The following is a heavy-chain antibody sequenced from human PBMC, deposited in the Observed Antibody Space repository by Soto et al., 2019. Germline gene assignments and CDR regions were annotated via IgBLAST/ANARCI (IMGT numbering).Heavy chain of an antibody. D-gene: IGHD6-13*01. J-gene: IGHJ6*03. Sequence: SETLSLTCAVYGGSFSGYYWSWIRQPPGKGLEWIGEINHSGSTNYNPSLKSRVTISVDTSKNQFSLKLSSVTAADTAVYYCARACLLPGIAASRGYYMDVWGKGTTVTVSS. CDR2: INHSGST. V-gene: IGHV4-34*01. CDR1: GGSFSGYY. CDR3: ARACLLPGIAASRGYYMDV.